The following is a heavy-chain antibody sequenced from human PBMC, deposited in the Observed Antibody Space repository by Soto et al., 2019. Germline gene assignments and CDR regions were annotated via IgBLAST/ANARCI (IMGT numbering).Heavy chain of an antibody. J-gene: IGHJ4*02. D-gene: IGHD2-8*01. CDR3: ARRLGYCTNGVCAKRAYYFDY. CDR1: GGSISSSSYY. Sequence: PSETLSLTCTVSGGSISSSSYYWGWIRQPPGKGLEWIGSIYYSGSTYYNPSLKSRVTISVDTSKNQFSLKLSSVTAADTAVYYCARRLGYCTNGVCAKRAYYFDYWGRGTLVTVSS. V-gene: IGHV4-39*01. CDR2: IYYSGST.